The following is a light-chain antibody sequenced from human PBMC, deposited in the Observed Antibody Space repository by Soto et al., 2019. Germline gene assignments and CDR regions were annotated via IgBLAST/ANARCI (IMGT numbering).Light chain of an antibody. CDR3: CSYAGSSTYVV. CDR2: EGS. CDR1: SSDVGSSNL. V-gene: IGLV2-23*01. Sequence: QSALTQPASVSGSPGQSITISCTGTSSDVGSSNLVSWYQQHPGKAPKLMIYEGSKRPSGVSNRFSGSKSGNTASLTISGLKAEDEADYYCCSYAGSSTYVVFGGGTQLTVL. J-gene: IGLJ2*01.